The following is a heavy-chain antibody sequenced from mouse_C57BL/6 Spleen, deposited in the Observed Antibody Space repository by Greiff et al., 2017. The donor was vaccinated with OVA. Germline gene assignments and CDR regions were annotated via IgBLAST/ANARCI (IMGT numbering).Heavy chain of an antibody. CDR2: ISSGGSYI. CDR1: GFTFSSYG. V-gene: IGHV5-6*01. D-gene: IGHD3-2*02. CDR3: ARETLDTAQATLDWFAY. Sequence: EVKVVESGGDLVKPGGSLKLSCAASGFTFSSYGMSWVRQTPDKRLEWVATISSGGSYIYYPDSVKGRFTISRDNAKNTLYLQMSSLKSEDTAMYYCARETLDTAQATLDWFAYWGQGTLVTVSA. J-gene: IGHJ3*01.